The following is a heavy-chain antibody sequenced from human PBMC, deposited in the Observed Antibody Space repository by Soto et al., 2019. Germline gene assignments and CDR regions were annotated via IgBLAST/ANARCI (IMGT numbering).Heavy chain of an antibody. V-gene: IGHV4-30-4*01. J-gene: IGHJ4*02. CDR2: IYYSGST. CDR3: ARAGPTVTTALFDY. Sequence: QVQLQESGPGLVKPSQTLSLTCTVSGGSISSGDYYWSWIRQPPGKGLEWIGYIYYSGSTYYNPSLKSRVTRAVDTSKNQFSLKLSSVTAADTAVYYCARAGPTVTTALFDYWGQGTLVTVSS. D-gene: IGHD4-17*01. CDR1: GGSISSGDYY.